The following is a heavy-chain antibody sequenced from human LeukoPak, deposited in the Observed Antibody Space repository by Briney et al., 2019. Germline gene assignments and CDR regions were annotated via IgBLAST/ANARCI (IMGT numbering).Heavy chain of an antibody. CDR3: ARIMVRGVMEY. CDR1: GYFISSGYY. CDR2: IYHSEST. V-gene: IGHV4-38-2*01. J-gene: IGHJ4*02. D-gene: IGHD3-10*01. Sequence: PSESLSLTCVVSGYFISSGYYWGWIRQPPGKGLEWIGNIYHSESTNYNPSLKSRVTISVDTSKNQFSLKLSSVTAADTAVYYCARIMVRGVMEYWGQGILVTVSS.